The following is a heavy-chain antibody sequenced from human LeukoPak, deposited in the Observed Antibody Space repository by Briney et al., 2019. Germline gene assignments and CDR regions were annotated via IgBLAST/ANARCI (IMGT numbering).Heavy chain of an antibody. CDR2: ISYDGSNK. V-gene: IGHV3-30*04. J-gene: IGHJ4*02. D-gene: IGHD3-3*01. CDR1: GLTFSSYA. CDR3: ASATIFGVDIYY. Sequence: GGSLRLSCAASGLTFSSYAMHWVRQAPGKGLEWVAVISYDGSNKYYADSMKGRFTISRDNSKNTLYLQMNSLRAEDTAVYYCASATIFGVDIYYWGQGTLVTVSS.